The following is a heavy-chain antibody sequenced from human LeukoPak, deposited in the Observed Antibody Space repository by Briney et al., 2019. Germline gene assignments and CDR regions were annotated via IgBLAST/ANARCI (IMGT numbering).Heavy chain of an antibody. D-gene: IGHD3-16*02. CDR1: GFTFSNYW. CDR3: ARDHYDYVWGSYRYNPSSAFDI. CDR2: ISPNGVIT. Sequence: GGSLRLSCAAAGFTFSNYWMHWVRQAPGKGLEWVSGISPNGVITYYADSVKGRFTISRDNSKGTVYLQMNSLRAEDTAVYYCARDHYDYVWGSYRYNPSSAFDIWGQGTMVTVSS. V-gene: IGHV3-23*01. J-gene: IGHJ3*02.